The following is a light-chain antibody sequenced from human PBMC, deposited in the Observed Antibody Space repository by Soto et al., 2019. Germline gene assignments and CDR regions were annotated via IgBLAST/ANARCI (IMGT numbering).Light chain of an antibody. V-gene: IGLV2-11*01. Sequence: QSVLTQPRSVSGSPGQSVTISCTGTTSDVGGYNFVSWYQQHPSKAPKLMIYDVTKRPSGVPDRFSGSKSGNTASLTISGLQAADEADYYCCSYAGTYSYVFGTGTKVHVL. CDR1: TSDVGGYNF. CDR2: DVT. J-gene: IGLJ1*01. CDR3: CSYAGTYSYV.